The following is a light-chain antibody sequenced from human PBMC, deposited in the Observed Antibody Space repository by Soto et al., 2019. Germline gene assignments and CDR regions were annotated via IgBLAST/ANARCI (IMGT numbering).Light chain of an antibody. CDR2: EVT. CDR1: SGDIGSYNH. Sequence: QSVLTQPASVSGSPGQSITISCTGTSGDIGSYNHVSWYQQHPGKAPKLIIYEVTDRPSGVSNRFSGSKFGNTASLTISGLQAEDEAEYYCSSYTNINTRACVFGTGTKVTVL. V-gene: IGLV2-14*01. CDR3: SSYTNINTRACV. J-gene: IGLJ1*01.